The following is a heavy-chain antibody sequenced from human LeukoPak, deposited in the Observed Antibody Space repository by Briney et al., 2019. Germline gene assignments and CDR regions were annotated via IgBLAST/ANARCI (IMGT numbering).Heavy chain of an antibody. Sequence: ASVKVSCKASGGTFSSYAISWVRQTPGQGLEWMGGIIPIFGTANYAQKFQGRVTITADESTSTAYMELSSLRSEDTAVYYCARWGFGEPNDYWGQGTLVTVSS. CDR1: GGTFSSYA. J-gene: IGHJ4*02. V-gene: IGHV1-69*13. D-gene: IGHD3-10*01. CDR2: IIPIFGTA. CDR3: ARWGFGEPNDY.